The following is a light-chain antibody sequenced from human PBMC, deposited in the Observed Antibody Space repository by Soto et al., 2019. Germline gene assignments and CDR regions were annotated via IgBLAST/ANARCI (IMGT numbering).Light chain of an antibody. CDR3: QQSYSSPPWT. J-gene: IGKJ1*01. V-gene: IGKV1-39*01. Sequence: DIQMTQSPSSLSASVGDGVTISCRASQTISTFLNWYQQKPGTAPRLLIYRASSVKSGVPPRFSGSGSGRDFTLTISSLRPEDIATYFCQQSYSSPPWTFGQGTKVEV. CDR2: RAS. CDR1: QTISTF.